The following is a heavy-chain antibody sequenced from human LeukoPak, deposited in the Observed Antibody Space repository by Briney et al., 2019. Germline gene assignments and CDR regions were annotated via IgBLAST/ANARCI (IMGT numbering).Heavy chain of an antibody. CDR2: IYSGGST. D-gene: IGHD1-14*01. Sequence: GGSLRLSCAASGFTVSSNYMSWVRQAPGKGLEWVSVIYSGGSTYYADSVKGRFTISRDNSKNTLYLQMNSLRAEDTAVYYCAKPPDRSSEDYWGQGTLVTVSS. J-gene: IGHJ4*02. V-gene: IGHV3-53*01. CDR1: GFTVSSNY. CDR3: AKPPDRSSEDY.